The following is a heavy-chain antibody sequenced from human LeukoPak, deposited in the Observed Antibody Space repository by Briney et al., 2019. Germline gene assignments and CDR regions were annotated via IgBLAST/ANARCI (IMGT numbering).Heavy chain of an antibody. CDR2: ISGSGGTT. CDR3: ANEPETVGATHFDY. CDR1: GFTFSTYA. V-gene: IGHV3-23*01. D-gene: IGHD1-26*01. Sequence: GGSLRLSCAASGFTFSTYAMSWVRQAPGKGLEWVSAISGSGGTTYYADSVKGRFTVSRDTSKTTLYLQMNSLRAEDTAVYYCANEPETVGATHFDYWGQGTLVTVSS. J-gene: IGHJ4*02.